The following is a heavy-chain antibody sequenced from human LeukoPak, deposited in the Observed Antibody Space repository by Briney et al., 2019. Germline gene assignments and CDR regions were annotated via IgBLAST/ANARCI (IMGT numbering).Heavy chain of an antibody. D-gene: IGHD3-22*01. CDR2: IYPGDSDT. CDR1: GYSFTSYW. V-gene: IGHV5-51*01. CDR3: ARVYYDTSGQFYNWFDP. Sequence: GESLKISCKGSGYSFTSYWIAWVRQMSGKGLEWMGIIYPGDSDTRYSPSFQGQVTISADKSISTAYLQWSSLKVSDTAMYYCARVYYDTSGQFYNWFDPWGQGTLVTVSS. J-gene: IGHJ5*02.